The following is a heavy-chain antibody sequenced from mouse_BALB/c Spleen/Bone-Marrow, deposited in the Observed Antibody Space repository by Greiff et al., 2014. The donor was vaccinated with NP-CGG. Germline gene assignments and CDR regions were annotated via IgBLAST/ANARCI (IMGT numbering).Heavy chain of an antibody. D-gene: IGHD2-4*01. CDR1: GYSFTNYW. J-gene: IGHJ3*01. Sequence: VQLQQSGTVLARPGASVKMSCKASGYSFTNYWMHWIKQRPGQSLEWVGAVYPGNSDARYNQKFKGKAKLTAVTSASIAYMELSSLTNEDSAVYYCSRDNYAFAYWGQGTLVTVSA. CDR2: VYPGNSDA. CDR3: SRDNYAFAY. V-gene: IGHV1-5*01.